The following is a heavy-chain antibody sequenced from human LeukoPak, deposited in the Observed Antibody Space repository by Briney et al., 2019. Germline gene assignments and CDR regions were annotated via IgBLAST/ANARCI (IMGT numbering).Heavy chain of an antibody. CDR2: IIESGGGT. Sequence: GGSLSLSCAASGFTFSSHAMSWVRQAPGKGPEWVSGIIESGGGTHYADSVKGQFTISRDNAKNTLYLQMNSLRAEDTAVYYCARQLGYCSSTSCYAGLGYWGQGTLVTVSS. J-gene: IGHJ4*02. D-gene: IGHD2-2*01. CDR1: GFTFSSHA. CDR3: ARQLGYCSSTSCYAGLGY. V-gene: IGHV3-23*01.